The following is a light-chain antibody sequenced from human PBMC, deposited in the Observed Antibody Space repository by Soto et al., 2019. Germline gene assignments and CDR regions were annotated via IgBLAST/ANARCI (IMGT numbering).Light chain of an antibody. CDR1: TYNY. J-gene: IGLJ2*01. Sequence: QSALTQPPSVSGSPGQSVTISCSGATYNYVSWYQHPPGKAPKLIIYDVTKRPSGVPDRFSASKSGSAASLTISGLQAEDEAVYYCSSYLPSDILIFGGGTKVTVL. CDR3: SSYLPSDILI. CDR2: DVT. V-gene: IGLV2-11*01.